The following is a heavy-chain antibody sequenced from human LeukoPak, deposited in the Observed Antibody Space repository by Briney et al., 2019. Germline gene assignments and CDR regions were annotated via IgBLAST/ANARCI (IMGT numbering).Heavy chain of an antibody. CDR3: ARGVPYDSWSGPHYSDY. J-gene: IGHJ4*02. Sequence: GGSLRLSCAASGFTSSSYALNWVRQAPGKGLEWVAHIKQDGSQEYYVDSVKGRFTISRDSAKNSLYLQMNSLRAEDTAVYYCARGVPYDSWSGPHYSDYWGQGTLVTVSS. V-gene: IGHV3-7*01. CDR2: IKQDGSQE. D-gene: IGHD3-3*01. CDR1: GFTSSSYA.